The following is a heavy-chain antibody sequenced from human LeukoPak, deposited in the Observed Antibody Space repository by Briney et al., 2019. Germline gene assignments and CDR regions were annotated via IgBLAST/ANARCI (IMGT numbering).Heavy chain of an antibody. V-gene: IGHV3-49*04. D-gene: IGHD2-2*01. J-gene: IGHJ6*02. CDR3: TSIGDCSSTCCRSCYYYYYGMDV. CDR2: IRSKAYGGTT. CDR1: GFTFGNYA. Sequence: GGSLRLACTASGFTFGNYAMSWVRQAPGKGLEWVGFIRSKAYGGTTEYAASVKGRFTISRDDSKSIAYLQMNSLKTEDTAVYYCTSIGDCSSTCCRSCYYYYYGMDVWGQGTTGTVSS.